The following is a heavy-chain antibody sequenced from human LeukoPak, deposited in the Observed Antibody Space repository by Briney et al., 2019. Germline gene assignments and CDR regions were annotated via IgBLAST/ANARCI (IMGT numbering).Heavy chain of an antibody. CDR2: IIPIFGTA. CDR3: ARVDGRPTLSFDY. J-gene: IGHJ4*02. V-gene: IGHV1-69*13. D-gene: IGHD2/OR15-2a*01. Sequence: SVTVSCKASGGTFSSYAISWVRQAPGQGLEWMGGIIPIFGTANYAQKFQGRVTITADESTSTAYMELRSLRSDDTAVYYCARVDGRPTLSFDYWGQGTLVTVSS. CDR1: GGTFSSYA.